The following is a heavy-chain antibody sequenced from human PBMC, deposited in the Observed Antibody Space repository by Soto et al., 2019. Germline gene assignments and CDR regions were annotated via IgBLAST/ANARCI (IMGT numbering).Heavy chain of an antibody. CDR1: GASINNYY. D-gene: IGHD5-18*01. CDR2: IYSSGSA. J-gene: IGHJ4*02. Sequence: SATPSLTCTISGASINNYYWSWIRQPPGKGLEWIGYIYSSGSAKYSPSLKRRLPISADTSTSQVSLKRGSVTAADTAVYYCARGRGTIRLWSYGFDYWGQGALVTVSS. CDR3: ARGRGTIRLWSYGFDY. V-gene: IGHV4-59*01.